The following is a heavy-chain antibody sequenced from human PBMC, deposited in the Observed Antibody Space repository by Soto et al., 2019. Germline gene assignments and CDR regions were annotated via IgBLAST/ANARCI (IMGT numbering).Heavy chain of an antibody. CDR2: ISGYNGNT. CDR3: ARALALYYDSGSWYNHALDV. V-gene: IGHV1-18*04. D-gene: IGHD3-10*01. CDR1: GCTFSNNG. Sequence: ASVNVSCKTSGCTFSNNGMIWVRQAPVQGLEWMGWISGYNGNTKYTQKLQGRVTMTIDTSTSTAYVELRSLRSDDTAMYYCARALALYYDSGSWYNHALDVWG. J-gene: IGHJ6*01.